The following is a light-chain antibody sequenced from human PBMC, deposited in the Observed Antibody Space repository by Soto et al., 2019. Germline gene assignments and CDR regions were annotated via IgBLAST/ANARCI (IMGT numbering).Light chain of an antibody. CDR1: QSLLHSNGYNY. CDR3: MQALQTPIT. Sequence: DLVMTQSPLSLPVTPGEPASISCRSSQSLLHSNGYNYLDWYLQKPGQSPQLLIYLGSNRASGVPDRFSGTGSGTDFTLKISRLEAEDVGFYYCMQALQTPITFGQGTRLEIK. V-gene: IGKV2-28*01. J-gene: IGKJ5*01. CDR2: LGS.